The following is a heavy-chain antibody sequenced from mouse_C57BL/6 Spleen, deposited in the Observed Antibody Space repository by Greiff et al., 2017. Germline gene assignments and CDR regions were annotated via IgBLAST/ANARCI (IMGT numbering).Heavy chain of an antibody. D-gene: IGHD2-1*01. CDR1: GYTFTSYW. CDR3: ARRVRGYAMDY. Sequence: VQLQQPGAELVRPGSSVKLSCKASGYTFTSYWMDWVKQRPGQGLEWIGNIYPSDSETHYNQKFKDKATLTVDKSSSTAYMQLSSLTSEDSAVYYCARRVRGYAMDYWGQGTSVTVSS. V-gene: IGHV1-61*01. J-gene: IGHJ4*01. CDR2: IYPSDSET.